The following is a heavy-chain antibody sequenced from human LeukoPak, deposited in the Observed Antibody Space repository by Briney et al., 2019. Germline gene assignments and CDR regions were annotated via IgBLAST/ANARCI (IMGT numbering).Heavy chain of an antibody. V-gene: IGHV4-39*07. CDR3: AQTGYSYRPNWFDP. CDR2: IYYSGST. J-gene: IGHJ5*02. D-gene: IGHD5-18*01. Sequence: SETLSLTCTVSGGSISSSSYYWGWIRQPPGKGLEWIGSIYYSGSTYYNPSLKSRVTISVDTSKNQFSLKLSSVTAADTAVYYCAQTGYSYRPNWFDPWGQGTLVTVSS. CDR1: GGSISSSSYY.